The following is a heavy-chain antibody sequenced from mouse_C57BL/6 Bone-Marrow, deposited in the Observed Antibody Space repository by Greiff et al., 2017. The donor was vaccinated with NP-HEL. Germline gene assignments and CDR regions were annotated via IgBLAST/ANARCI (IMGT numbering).Heavy chain of an antibody. V-gene: IGHV1-19*01. Sequence: EVQLQQSGPVLVKPGASVKMSCKASGYTFTDYYMNWVKQSHGKSLEWIGVINPYNGGTSYNQKFKGKATLTVDKSSSTAYMELNSLTSEDSAVYYCARFLPWYFDVWGTGTTVTVSS. CDR2: INPYNGGT. CDR1: GYTFTDYY. CDR3: ARFLPWYFDV. J-gene: IGHJ1*03.